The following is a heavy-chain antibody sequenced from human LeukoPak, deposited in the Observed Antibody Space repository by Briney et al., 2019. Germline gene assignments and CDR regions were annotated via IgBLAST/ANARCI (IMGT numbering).Heavy chain of an antibody. J-gene: IGHJ4*02. D-gene: IGHD3-10*01. CDR3: ARENYYGSGSYFDY. CDR1: GFTFSSYS. V-gene: IGHV3-21*01. Sequence: GGFLRLTCAASGFTFSSYSMNWVRQAPGKGLEWVSSISSSSSYIYYADSVKGRFTISRDNAKNSLYPQMNSLRAEDTAVYYCARENYYGSGSYFDYWGQGTLVTVSS. CDR2: ISSSSSYI.